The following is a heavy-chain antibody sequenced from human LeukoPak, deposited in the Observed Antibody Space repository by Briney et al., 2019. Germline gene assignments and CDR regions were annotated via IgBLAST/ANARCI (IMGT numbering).Heavy chain of an antibody. CDR1: GFTFSNQG. V-gene: IGHV3-30*02. CDR3: ARDHCPDGVCA. J-gene: IGHJ5*02. D-gene: IGHD2-8*01. CDR2: VRYDGSNK. Sequence: GGSLRLSCAASGFTFSNQGMHWVRQAPGKGLEWAAFVRYDGSNKYYADSVQGRFTISKDNSKNTLYLQMNSLRVEDTAIYYCARDHCPDGVCAWGQGTLVTVSS.